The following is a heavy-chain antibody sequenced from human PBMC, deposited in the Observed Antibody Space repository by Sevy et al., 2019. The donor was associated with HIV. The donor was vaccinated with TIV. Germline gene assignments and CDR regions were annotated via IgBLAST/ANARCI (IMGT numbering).Heavy chain of an antibody. V-gene: IGHV4-39*01. CDR1: GGSISSSSYY. CDR3: ARLFRGAMVRGVIIFDSYFDL. Sequence: SETLSLTCTVSGGSISSSSYYWGWIRQPPGKGLEWIGSIYYSGSTYYHPSLKSRVTISVDTSKNQFSLKLSSVTAADTAGYYCARLFRGAMVRGVIIFDSYFDLWGRGTLVTVSS. CDR2: IYYSGST. D-gene: IGHD3-10*01. J-gene: IGHJ2*01.